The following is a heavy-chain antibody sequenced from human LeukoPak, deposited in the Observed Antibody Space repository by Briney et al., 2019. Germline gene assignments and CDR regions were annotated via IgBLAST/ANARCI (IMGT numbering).Heavy chain of an antibody. Sequence: GRSLRLSCAASGFTFSRYAMHWVRRAPGKGLEWVAVISYDGSNKYYADSVKGRFTISRDSSKNTLYLQMNSLRAEDTAVYYCASHYDTSGYHYFDFRGQGTLVTVSS. CDR1: GFTFSRYA. V-gene: IGHV3-30-3*01. CDR2: ISYDGSNK. D-gene: IGHD3-22*01. CDR3: ASHYDTSGYHYFDF. J-gene: IGHJ4*02.